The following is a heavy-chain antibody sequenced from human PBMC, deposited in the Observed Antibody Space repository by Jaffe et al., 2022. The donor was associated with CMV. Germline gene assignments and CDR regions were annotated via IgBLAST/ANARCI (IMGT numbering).Heavy chain of an antibody. CDR3: AKGRYGANYYYVMDV. CDR2: VTGSGAGT. D-gene: IGHD1-26*01. Sequence: NLLESGGGLVRPGGSLRLSCAASGFSFTSHAMAWVRQSPGRGLEWVSAVTGSGAGTYYADSVTGRFTISRDNSKTTVYLHMSSLRDEDTAVYYCAKGRYGANYYYVMDVWGQGTTVTVS. CDR1: GFSFTSHA. J-gene: IGHJ6*02. V-gene: IGHV3-23*01.